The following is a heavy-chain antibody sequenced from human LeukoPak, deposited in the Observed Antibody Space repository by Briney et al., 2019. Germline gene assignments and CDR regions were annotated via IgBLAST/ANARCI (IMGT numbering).Heavy chain of an antibody. J-gene: IGHJ4*02. CDR3: ARRGDGYNGKYYFDY. V-gene: IGHV7-4-1*02. CDR2: INTNTGKP. D-gene: IGHD5-24*01. CDR1: GYSFTSDA. Sequence: GASVKVSCKASGYSFTSDAMNWVRQAPGQGLEGLEWINTNTGKPTYVQGFTGRFVFSLDTSVSTAYLQISSLKAEDTAVYYCARRGDGYNGKYYFDYWGQGTLVTVSS.